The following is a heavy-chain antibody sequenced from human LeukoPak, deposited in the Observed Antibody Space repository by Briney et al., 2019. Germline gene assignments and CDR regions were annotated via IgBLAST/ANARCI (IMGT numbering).Heavy chain of an antibody. CDR3: ARFAMSSSACAVCHFDS. V-gene: IGHV4-34*01. J-gene: IGHJ4*02. CDR1: GESFSGYY. CDR2: INHSEST. Sequence: SETLSLTCAVYGESFSGYYWSWIRQPPGKGLEWIGDINHSESTNYDSSLKSRVTISVDTSKNQFSLKLRSVTAADTAVYYCARFAMSSSACAVCHFDSWGQGSLVTVPS. D-gene: IGHD3-22*01.